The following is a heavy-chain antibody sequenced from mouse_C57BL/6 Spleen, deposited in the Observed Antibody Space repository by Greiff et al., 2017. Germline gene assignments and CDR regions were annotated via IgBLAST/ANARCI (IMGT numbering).Heavy chain of an antibody. D-gene: IGHD1-1*01. CDR3: TTHYYGSSYDAMDY. J-gene: IGHJ4*01. Sequence: VQLQQSGAELVRPGASVKLSCTASGFNIKDYYMHLVKQRPEQGLAWIGRIDPEDGDTEYAPKFQGKATMTADTSSNTAYLQLSSLTSEDTAVYYCTTHYYGSSYDAMDYWGQGTSVTVSS. V-gene: IGHV14-1*01. CDR1: GFNIKDYY. CDR2: IDPEDGDT.